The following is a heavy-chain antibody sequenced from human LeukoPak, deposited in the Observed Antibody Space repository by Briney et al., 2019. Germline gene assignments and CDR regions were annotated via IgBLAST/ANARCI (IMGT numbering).Heavy chain of an antibody. CDR1: GFTFSSYS. CDR2: ISSIIRTI. D-gene: IGHD2-2*03. Sequence: GGCLRPSCAASGFTFSSYSTNWVRQAPGKWREWHSYISSIIRTIYYADSVNGRFTISRDNAKNSLYLQMNSLRAEDTAVYYCARDVSERGYCSSTSCPENDYMDVWGKGTTVTVSS. V-gene: IGHV3-48*01. J-gene: IGHJ6*03. CDR3: ARDVSERGYCSSTSCPENDYMDV.